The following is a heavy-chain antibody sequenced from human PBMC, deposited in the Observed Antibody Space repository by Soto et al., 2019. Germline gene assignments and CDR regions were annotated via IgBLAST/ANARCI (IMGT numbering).Heavy chain of an antibody. J-gene: IGHJ5*02. CDR3: ARVNSGYYYWDTNWFDP. D-gene: IGHD3-22*01. CDR2: INHSGGT. Sequence: SETLSLTCAVYGGSFSGYYWSWIRQPPGKGLEWIGEINHSGGTNYNPSLKSRVTISVDTSKNQLSLELTSVTAADTAVYYCARVNSGYYYWDTNWFDPWGQGTLVTVSS. V-gene: IGHV4-34*01. CDR1: GGSFSGYY.